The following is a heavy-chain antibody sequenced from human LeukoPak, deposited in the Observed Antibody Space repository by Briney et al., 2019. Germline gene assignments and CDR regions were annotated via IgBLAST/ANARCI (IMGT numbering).Heavy chain of an antibody. CDR3: ARDGYFDY. CDR2: ISVYNGNT. CDR1: GYTFMSYG. V-gene: IGHV1-18*01. J-gene: IGHJ4*02. Sequence: ASVKVSCKASGYTFMSYGIAWVRQAPGQGFEWMGWISVYNGNTNYAQKFRGRVTMTTDTSTSTAYMELRSLRSDDTAVYYCARDGYFDYWGQGSLVSVSS.